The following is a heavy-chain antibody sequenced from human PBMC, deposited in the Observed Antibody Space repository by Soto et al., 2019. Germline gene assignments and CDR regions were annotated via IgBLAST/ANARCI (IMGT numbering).Heavy chain of an antibody. CDR2: ISAYNGNT. CDR3: ARDSSWTGGAFDL. CDR1: GYTFTSSG. D-gene: IGHD6-13*01. V-gene: IGHV1-18*01. J-gene: IGHJ3*01. Sequence: QVQLVQSGAEVKKPGASVKVSCKASGYTFTSSGISWVRQAPGQGLEWMGWISAYNGNTNYAQKLQGRVTITTDTSTSTAYMELRSLSTYDTAVYYCARDSSWTGGAFDLLCQGTIVTVSS.